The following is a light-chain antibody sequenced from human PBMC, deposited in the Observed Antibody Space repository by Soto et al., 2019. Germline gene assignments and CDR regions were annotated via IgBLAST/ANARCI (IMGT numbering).Light chain of an antibody. J-gene: IGKJ4*01. V-gene: IGKV3-15*01. CDR2: GAS. Sequence: EIVMTQSPATLSASPGQRVTLSCRASQSVGTSIAWYQQKPGQAPRLLIYGASTRATGVPARFSGSGTGTAFTLTISSLQFEDFGNHYCQQYYNWPPFTFGRGTKFEIK. CDR3: QQYYNWPPFT. CDR1: QSVGTS.